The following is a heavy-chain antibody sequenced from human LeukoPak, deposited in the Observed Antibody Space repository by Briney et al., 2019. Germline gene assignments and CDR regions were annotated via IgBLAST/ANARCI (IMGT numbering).Heavy chain of an antibody. CDR1: GGSISSSSYY. D-gene: IGHD2-8*01. CDR3: ARVFGGGYCTNGVCS. J-gene: IGHJ4*02. CDR2: IYYSGST. V-gene: IGHV4-39*07. Sequence: PSETLSLTCTVSGGSISSSSYYWGWIRQPPGKGLEWIGSIYYSGSTYYNPSLKSRVTISVDTSKNQFSLKLSSVTAADTAAYYCARVFGGGYCTNGVCSWGQGTLVTVSS.